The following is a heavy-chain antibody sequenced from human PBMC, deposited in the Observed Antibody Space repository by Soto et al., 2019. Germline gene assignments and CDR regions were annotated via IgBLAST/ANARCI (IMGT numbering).Heavy chain of an antibody. Sequence: GGSLRLSCAASGFTFSSYWMSWVRQAPGKGLEWVANIKQDGSEKYYVDSVKGRFTISRDNAKNSLYLQMNSLRAEDTAVYYCARNKGPLLWFGELSRARFYYFDYWGQGTLVTVSS. D-gene: IGHD3-10*01. J-gene: IGHJ4*02. CDR2: IKQDGSEK. CDR1: GFTFSSYW. V-gene: IGHV3-7*01. CDR3: ARNKGPLLWFGELSRARFYYFDY.